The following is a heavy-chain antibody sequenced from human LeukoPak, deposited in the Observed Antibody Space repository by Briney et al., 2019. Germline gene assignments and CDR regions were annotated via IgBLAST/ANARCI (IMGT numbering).Heavy chain of an antibody. CDR3: ARVAYCSGGSCYEYFQH. Sequence: ASVKVSCKASGYTFTSYGISWVRQAPGQGLEWMGWISAYNGNTNYAQKLQGRVTMTTDTSTSTAYMELRSLRSDDTAVYYCARVAYCSGGSCYEYFQHWGQGTLVTVSS. CDR2: ISAYNGNT. CDR1: GYTFTSYG. D-gene: IGHD2-15*01. J-gene: IGHJ1*01. V-gene: IGHV1-18*01.